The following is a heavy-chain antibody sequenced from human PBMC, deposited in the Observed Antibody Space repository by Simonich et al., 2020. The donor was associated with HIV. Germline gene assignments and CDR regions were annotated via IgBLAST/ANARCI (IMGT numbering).Heavy chain of an antibody. J-gene: IGHJ4*02. V-gene: IGHV4-38-2*01. CDR1: SYSISSGYY. Sequence: QVQLQESGPGLVKPSETLSLTCAVSSYSISSGYYWGWIRQPPGKGLEWIGNFYHTGSTYHNPSLERRVSISVDTSKNQFSLELSSVTAADTAVYYCASSTGSYGSGSYTDYWGQGTLVTVSS. CDR2: FYHTGST. D-gene: IGHD3-10*01. CDR3: ASSTGSYGSGSYTDY.